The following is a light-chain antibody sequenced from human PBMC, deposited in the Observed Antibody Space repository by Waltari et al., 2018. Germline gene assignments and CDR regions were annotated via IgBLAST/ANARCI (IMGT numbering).Light chain of an antibody. Sequence: AIQLTQSPSSLSASIGDIVTISCRASQGIRSGLAWYQQKPGQPPKLLIYDASTLDSGVPSRFSGSGSGTDFTLTISSLQPEDFATYYCQQSYATSITFGQGTQLEIK. CDR1: QGIRSG. CDR3: QQSYATSIT. CDR2: DAS. V-gene: IGKV1-13*02. J-gene: IGKJ5*01.